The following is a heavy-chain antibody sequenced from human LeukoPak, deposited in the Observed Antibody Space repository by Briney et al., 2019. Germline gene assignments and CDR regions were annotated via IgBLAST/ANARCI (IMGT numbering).Heavy chain of an antibody. V-gene: IGHV4-39*01. D-gene: IGHD2-2*01. CDR1: GGSISSSSFY. CDR2: IYYSGST. CDR3: ARQLVVVEPAEFDY. J-gene: IGHJ4*02. Sequence: SETLSLTCTVSGGSISSSSFYWGWIRQPPGKGLEWIVSIYYSGSTYYNPSLKRRVTISVDTSKNQFSLKLSSVTAADTAVYYCARQLVVVEPAEFDYWGQGTLVTVSS.